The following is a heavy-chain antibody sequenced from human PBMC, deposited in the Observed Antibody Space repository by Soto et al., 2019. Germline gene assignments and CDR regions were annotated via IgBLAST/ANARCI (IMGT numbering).Heavy chain of an antibody. CDR2: IWYDGSNK. D-gene: IGHD3-10*01. CDR1: GFTFSSYG. Sequence: QVQLVESGGGVVQPGRSLRLSCAASGFTFSSYGMHWVRQAPGKGLEWVAVIWYDGSNKYYADSVKGRFTISRDNSKNTLYLQMNSLRADDTAVYYCARAAGVRGVYYDNYMEVWGKGTTVTVSS. J-gene: IGHJ6*03. V-gene: IGHV3-33*01. CDR3: ARAAGVRGVYYDNYMEV.